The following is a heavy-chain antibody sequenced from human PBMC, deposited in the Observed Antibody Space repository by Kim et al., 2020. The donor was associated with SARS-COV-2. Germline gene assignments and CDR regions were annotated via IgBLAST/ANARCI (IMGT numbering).Heavy chain of an antibody. CDR1: GYVFTSYW. D-gene: IGHD7-27*01. CDR3: VRWEGGTWGRYFDS. Sequence: GESLKISCKGSGYVFTSYWIGWVRQLPGKELQWLGSIHPGDSDIKYSPSFQGQVTVSADTSITTAFLEWNRLKESDMAIYYCVRWEGGTWGRYFDSWGQGTLVTVSS. CDR2: IHPGDSDI. J-gene: IGHJ4*02. V-gene: IGHV5-51*01.